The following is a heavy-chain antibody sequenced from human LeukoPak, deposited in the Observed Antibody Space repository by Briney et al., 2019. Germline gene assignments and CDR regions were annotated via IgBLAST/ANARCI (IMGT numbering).Heavy chain of an antibody. D-gene: IGHD3-10*01. J-gene: IGHJ4*02. CDR1: GGSISSGSYY. CDR3: ASTGSGSYYGYYFDY. CDR2: IYTSGST. Sequence: PSETLSLTCTVSGGSISSGSYYWSWIRQPAGKGLEWIGRIYTSGSTNYNPSLKSRVTISVDTSKNHFSLKLSSVTAADTAVYYCASTGSGSYYGYYFDYWGQGTLVTVSS. V-gene: IGHV4-61*02.